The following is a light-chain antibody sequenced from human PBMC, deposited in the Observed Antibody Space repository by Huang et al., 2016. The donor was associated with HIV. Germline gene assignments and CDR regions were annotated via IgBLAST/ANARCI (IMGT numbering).Light chain of an antibody. J-gene: IGKJ1*01. Sequence: DVVMTQSPLSLSVTLGQSASISCRSSQSLVHSDGSAYLSWFQQRPGQSPRRLMYKVSNRDSGVPDRFSGSGSGTDFTLKISRMGADDVGIYYCMQATHWPPTFGQGTKVEIK. CDR1: QSLVHSDGSAY. V-gene: IGKV2-30*02. CDR3: MQATHWPPT. CDR2: KVS.